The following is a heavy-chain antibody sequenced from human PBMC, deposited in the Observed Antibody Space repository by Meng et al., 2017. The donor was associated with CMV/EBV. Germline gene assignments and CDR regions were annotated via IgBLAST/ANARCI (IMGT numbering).Heavy chain of an antibody. CDR2: IYPNSGGT. CDR1: GYRFSDHY. J-gene: IGHJ4*02. Sequence: QVPLVQPGAEVKSPGASVKVSCQTSGYRFSDHYMHWVRQAPGQGLEWMGWIYPNSGGTHYAQKFQDRVTMTRDTSISTVYMELSRLTPDDTAVYYCVRDHNWGPDYWGQGTLVTVS. V-gene: IGHV1-2*02. D-gene: IGHD1-1*01. CDR3: VRDHNWGPDY.